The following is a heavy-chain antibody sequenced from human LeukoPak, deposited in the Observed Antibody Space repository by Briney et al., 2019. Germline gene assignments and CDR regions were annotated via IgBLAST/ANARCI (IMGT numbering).Heavy chain of an antibody. CDR2: ISGDGFGT. V-gene: IGHV3-43*02. Sequence: GSLRLSCAASGFPFDDYAMRWVRQAPGKGLEWVSLISGDGFGTSYADSVKGRFTISRDNSNDSLYLQMNSLRTEDTAFYYCAKGDWIHRFDYWGQGTLVTVSS. CDR3: AKGDWIHRFDY. D-gene: IGHD1-1*01. J-gene: IGHJ4*02. CDR1: GFPFDDYA.